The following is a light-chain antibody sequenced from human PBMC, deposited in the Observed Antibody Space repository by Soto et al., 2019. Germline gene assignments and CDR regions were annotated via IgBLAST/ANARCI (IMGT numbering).Light chain of an antibody. CDR2: GTS. CDR1: INITRY. CDR3: QHTYSTPHN. Sequence: DIQMTQSPSSLAASVGDRVTMTCRASINITRYVNWYQHKPGKSPTLLVYGTSTLQRGVPSRFSGGGSATDYTLTIDSVQPEDFATYFCQHTYSTPHNFGQGTKLHLK. J-gene: IGKJ2*01. V-gene: IGKV1-39*01.